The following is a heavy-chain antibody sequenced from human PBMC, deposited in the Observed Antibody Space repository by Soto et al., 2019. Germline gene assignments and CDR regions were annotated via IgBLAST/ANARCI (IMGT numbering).Heavy chain of an antibody. J-gene: IGHJ4*02. CDR1: GGTFNTYA. D-gene: IGHD3-10*01. V-gene: IGHV1-69*19. CDR3: AREVQVHTPAFVY. CDR2: ISPMFGAA. Sequence: QVQLVQSGAEMQKPGSSVKVSCQSSGGTFNTYAMNWVRQAPGQGPEWMGDISPMFGAANYAPKFQGRVTITANEATGTSYMQLSSLTSDATALYFCAREVQVHTPAFVYWGQGTLVTVSS.